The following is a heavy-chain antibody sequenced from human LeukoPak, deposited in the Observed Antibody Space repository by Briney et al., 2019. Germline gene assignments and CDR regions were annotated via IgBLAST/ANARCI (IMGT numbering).Heavy chain of an antibody. V-gene: IGHV3-7*01. J-gene: IGHJ4*02. Sequence: QTGGSLRLSCAASGFRFRDYWMNWVRQAPGKGLEWVANIKEDGGVKNYVDSVRGRFTISRDNAKNSLYLQMNSLRAEDTAVYYCARDRGYSYGSFDYWGQGTLVTVSS. D-gene: IGHD5-18*01. CDR3: ARDRGYSYGSFDY. CDR2: IKEDGGVK. CDR1: GFRFRDYW.